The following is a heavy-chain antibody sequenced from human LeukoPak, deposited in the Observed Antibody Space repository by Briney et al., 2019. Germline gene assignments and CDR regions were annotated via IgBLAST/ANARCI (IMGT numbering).Heavy chain of an antibody. CDR1: GASISGSDW. D-gene: IGHD2-21*01. CDR3: ARVVGNTNFDS. J-gene: IGHJ4*02. CDR2: IYHSGST. V-gene: IGHV4-4*02. Sequence: PSGTQSLTCAVSGASISGSDWWSWVRQPPGKGLEWIGEIYHSGSTNYNSSLKSRVTISVDKSKSHFSLKVSSVTAADTAVYYCARVVGNTNFDSWGQGALVTVSS.